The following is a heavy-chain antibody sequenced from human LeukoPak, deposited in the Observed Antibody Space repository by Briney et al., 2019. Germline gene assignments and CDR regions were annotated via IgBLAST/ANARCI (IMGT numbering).Heavy chain of an antibody. CDR1: IGSINNYC. V-gene: IGHV4-59*08. J-gene: IGHJ4*02. CDR2: VYCSGTT. CDR3: ARQPPGRPYFDY. Sequence: SETLSLTCTVSIGSINNYCWSWIRQPPGGGLEWIGCVYCSGTTHYNPSLNSRVTIAVDTSKTQFSLTLRSVTAADTAVYYCARQPPGRPYFDYWGQGTLVTVSS.